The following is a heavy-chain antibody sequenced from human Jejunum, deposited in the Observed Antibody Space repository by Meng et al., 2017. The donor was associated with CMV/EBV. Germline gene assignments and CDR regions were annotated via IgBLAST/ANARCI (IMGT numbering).Heavy chain of an antibody. Sequence: SGFTFGSYNMNWVRQAPGKGLEWVASISSNSNYIYYADSLRGRFTISRDNARNSLYLQMDSLRADDTAVYYCSRVHPYYFGMDVWGQGTTVTVSS. CDR3: SRVHPYYFGMDV. J-gene: IGHJ6*02. CDR1: GFTFGSYN. V-gene: IGHV3-21*01. CDR2: ISSNSNYI.